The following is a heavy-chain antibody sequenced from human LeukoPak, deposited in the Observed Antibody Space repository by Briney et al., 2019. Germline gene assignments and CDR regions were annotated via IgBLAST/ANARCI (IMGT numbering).Heavy chain of an antibody. Sequence: SETLSLTCTVSGYSISSGYYWGWIRQPPGKGLEWIGSIYHSGSTYYNPSLKSRVTISVDTSKNQFSLKLCSVTAADTAVYYCAREETSRYYDSSGGTAYGMDVWGQGTTVTVSS. CDR1: GYSISSGYY. V-gene: IGHV4-38-2*02. CDR3: AREETSRYYDSSGGTAYGMDV. J-gene: IGHJ6*02. CDR2: IYHSGST. D-gene: IGHD3-22*01.